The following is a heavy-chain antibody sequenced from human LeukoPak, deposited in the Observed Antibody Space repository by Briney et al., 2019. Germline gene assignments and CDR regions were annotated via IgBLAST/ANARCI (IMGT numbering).Heavy chain of an antibody. CDR1: GFTISSHG. CDR2: ISYDGNGK. D-gene: IGHD6-19*01. J-gene: IGHJ5*02. V-gene: IGHV3-30*18. Sequence: PGGSLRLSCAASGFTISSHGMHWVRQAPGKGLEWVAMISYDGNGKYYGDSVKGRFTISRDNSKNTLYLQMDSLRTEDTAVYYCAKDWGSSGWYNYFDPWGQGTLVTVSS. CDR3: AKDWGSSGWYNYFDP.